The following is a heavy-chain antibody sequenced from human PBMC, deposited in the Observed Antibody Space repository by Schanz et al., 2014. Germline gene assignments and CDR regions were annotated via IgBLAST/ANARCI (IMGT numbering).Heavy chain of an antibody. Sequence: QVQLVQSGAEVKKPGASVKVSCKASGYTFTSYAMSWVRQAPGQGLEWVGWISVYTGNTKYGQKVQGRVTMTTDTSTSTVYMELRSLRSDDTAVYSCARGIGGYGANNYFDYWGQGTLVTVSS. CDR1: GYTFTSYA. CDR3: ARGIGGYGANNYFDY. V-gene: IGHV1-18*01. D-gene: IGHD5-12*01. CDR2: ISVYTGNT. J-gene: IGHJ4*02.